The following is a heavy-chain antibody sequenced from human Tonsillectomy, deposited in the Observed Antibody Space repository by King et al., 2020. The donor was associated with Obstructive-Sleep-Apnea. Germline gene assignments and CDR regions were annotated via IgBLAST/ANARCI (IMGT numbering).Heavy chain of an antibody. CDR2: IYPSDSEI. D-gene: IGHD3-22*01. V-gene: IGHV5-51*01. Sequence: DVQLVQSGAEVKKPGESLNISCKASGYSFTRNLIGWVRQKPGKGLEWMGLIYPSDSEIHLSPSFRGQVTISVDKSISTAYLHWSSLKASDTAMYYCARLGTTMIAARFDSWGQGTLVSVSS. CDR1: GYSFTRNL. CDR3: ARLGTTMIAARFDS. J-gene: IGHJ4*02.